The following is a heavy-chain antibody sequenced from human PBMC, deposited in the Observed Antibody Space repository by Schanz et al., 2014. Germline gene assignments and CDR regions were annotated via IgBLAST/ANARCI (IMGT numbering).Heavy chain of an antibody. CDR1: GGSINNYH. CDR3: ARVPEPGWFDP. CDR2: ISYSGST. J-gene: IGHJ5*02. D-gene: IGHD1-26*01. V-gene: IGHV4-59*06. Sequence: QVQLQESGPGLVKPSETLSLTCTVSGGSINNYHWSWIRQPPGMGLEWIGYISYSGSTSFNPSLKSRLTMSVDTSKNQFSLRLSSVTAADTAVYYCARVPEPGWFDPWGQGTLVTVSS.